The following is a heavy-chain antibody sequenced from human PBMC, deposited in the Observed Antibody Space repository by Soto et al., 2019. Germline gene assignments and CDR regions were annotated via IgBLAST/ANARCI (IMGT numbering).Heavy chain of an antibody. D-gene: IGHD6-19*01. V-gene: IGHV1-46*01. Sequence: ASVKVSCKASGYTFTSYYMHWVRQAPGQGLEWMGIINPSGGSTSYAQKFQGRVTMTRDTSTSTVYMELSSLRSEDTAVYYCAKGVPFIAVAGTGYFQHWGQGTLVNGSS. J-gene: IGHJ1*01. CDR2: INPSGGST. CDR1: GYTFTSYY. CDR3: AKGVPFIAVAGTGYFQH.